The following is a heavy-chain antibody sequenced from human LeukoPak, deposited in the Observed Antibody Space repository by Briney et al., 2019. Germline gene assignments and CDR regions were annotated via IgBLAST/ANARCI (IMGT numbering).Heavy chain of an antibody. D-gene: IGHD5-18*01. Sequence: GGSLRLSCAASGFTVSSNYMSWVRQAPGKGLEWVSVIYSGGNTYYADSVKDRFTISRDNSKNTLYLQMNSLRAEDTAVYYSARAQYSYSDYWGQGTLVTVSS. CDR1: GFTVSSNY. CDR2: IYSGGNT. J-gene: IGHJ4*02. CDR3: ARAQYSYSDY. V-gene: IGHV3-66*01.